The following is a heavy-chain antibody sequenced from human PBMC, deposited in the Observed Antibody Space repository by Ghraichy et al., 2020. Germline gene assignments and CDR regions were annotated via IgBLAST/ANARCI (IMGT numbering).Heavy chain of an antibody. CDR3: ARGPQQLRAPSQNFDL. J-gene: IGHJ2*01. CDR1: GGSISSGGYY. D-gene: IGHD6-13*01. V-gene: IGHV4-31*01. Sequence: SETLSLTCTVSGGSISSGGYYWNWIRQHPGKGLEWIGYIFYGGSTYYNPSLKSLVTISVDTSKNQFSLKLSSVTAADTAVYYCARGPQQLRAPSQNFDLWGRGTLVTVSS. CDR2: IFYGGST.